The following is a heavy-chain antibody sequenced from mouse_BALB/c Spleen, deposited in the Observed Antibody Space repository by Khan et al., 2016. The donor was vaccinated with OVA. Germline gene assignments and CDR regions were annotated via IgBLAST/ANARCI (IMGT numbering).Heavy chain of an antibody. J-gene: IGHJ2*01. D-gene: IGHD1-1*01. CDR3: ARGNYYGYYFDY. CDR1: GYSITSGYA. Sequence: QLEESGPGLVKPSQSLPLTCTVTGYSITSGYAWNWIRQFPGNKLEWMGYISYSGVTSYTPSLKSRISITRDTSKNQFFLQLNSVTTEDTATYYCARGNYYGYYFDYWGQGTTLTVSS. V-gene: IGHV3-2*02. CDR2: ISYSGVT.